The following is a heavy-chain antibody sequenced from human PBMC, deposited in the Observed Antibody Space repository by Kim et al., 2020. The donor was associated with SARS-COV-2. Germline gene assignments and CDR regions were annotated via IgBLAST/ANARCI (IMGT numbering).Heavy chain of an antibody. CDR2: IYYSGST. CDR1: GGSISSSSYY. D-gene: IGHD6-13*01. J-gene: IGHJ4*02. V-gene: IGHV4-39*01. CDR3: ARHNEDSSSWYQMWYFDY. Sequence: SETLSLTCTVSGGSISSSSYYWGWIRQPPGKGLEWIGSIYYSGSTYYNPSLKSRVTISVDTSKNQFSLKLSSVTAADMAVYYCARHNEDSSSWYQMWYFDYWGQGTLVTVSS.